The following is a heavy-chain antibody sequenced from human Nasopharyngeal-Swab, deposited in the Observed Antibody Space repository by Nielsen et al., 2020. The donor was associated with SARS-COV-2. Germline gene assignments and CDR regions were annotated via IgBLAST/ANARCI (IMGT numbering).Heavy chain of an antibody. Sequence: GESLKTFCAASGFTVSNHYISWVRQAPGKGLEWVSVIYSGGSTNYADSVKGRFTISRDNSKNTVFLQMKSLRAEDTAVYYCAKVAADRSSGGWFDPWGQGTLVTVSS. CDR2: IYSGGST. J-gene: IGHJ5*02. CDR3: AKVAADRSSGGWFDP. D-gene: IGHD6-6*01. CDR1: GFTVSNHY. V-gene: IGHV3-66*01.